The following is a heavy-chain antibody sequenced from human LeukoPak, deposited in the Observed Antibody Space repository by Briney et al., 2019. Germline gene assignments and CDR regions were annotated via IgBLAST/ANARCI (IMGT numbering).Heavy chain of an antibody. D-gene: IGHD6-19*01. J-gene: IGHJ4*02. CDR3: TGGSGWYSPDY. Sequence: GGSLKLPCAASGFTFSGSAMHWVRQASGKGLEWVGLIRSSTNNYATAYAASVRGRFTISRDGSKDTAYLQMNSLKTEDTAVYYCTGGSGWYSPDYWGQGTLVTVYS. V-gene: IGHV3-73*01. CDR1: GFTFSGSA. CDR2: IRSSTNNYAT.